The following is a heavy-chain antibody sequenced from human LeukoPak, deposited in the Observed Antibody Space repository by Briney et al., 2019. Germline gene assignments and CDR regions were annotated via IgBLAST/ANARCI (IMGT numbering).Heavy chain of an antibody. Sequence: PGGSLRLSCAASGFTFSSYEMNWVRQAPGKGLEWVSYISSSGSTIYYADSVKGRFTISRDNAKNSLYLQMNSPRAEDTAVCYCAREHSGYDYGVYYYYGMDVWGQGATVTVSS. CDR1: GFTFSSYE. D-gene: IGHD5-12*01. CDR2: ISSSGSTI. CDR3: AREHSGYDYGVYYYYGMDV. J-gene: IGHJ6*02. V-gene: IGHV3-48*03.